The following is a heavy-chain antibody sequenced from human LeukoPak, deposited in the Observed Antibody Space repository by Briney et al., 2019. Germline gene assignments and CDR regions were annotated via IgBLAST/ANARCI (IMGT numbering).Heavy chain of an antibody. J-gene: IGHJ6*03. CDR3: ARGPYYDFWIHPYYYYYYMDV. CDR2: IIPIFGTA. Sequence: ASVKVSCKASGGTFSSYAISWVRQAPGQGLEWMGGIIPIFGTANYAQKFKGRGTITAEESTINDYIELRSLRSEDTAVYYCARGPYYDFWIHPYYYYYYMDVWGKGTTVTVSS. CDR1: GGTFSSYA. V-gene: IGHV1-69*01. D-gene: IGHD3-3*01.